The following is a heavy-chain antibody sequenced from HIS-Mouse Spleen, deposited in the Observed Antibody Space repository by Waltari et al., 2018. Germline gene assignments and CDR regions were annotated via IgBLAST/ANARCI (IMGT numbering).Heavy chain of an antibody. V-gene: IGHV4-38-2*02. J-gene: IGHJ4*02. CDR3: ARGGLGTFDY. CDR1: GYSISSGYY. D-gene: IGHD7-27*01. CDR2: IYHSGST. Sequence: QVQLQESGPGLVKPSETLSLTCTVSGYSISSGYYWGWVRQPPGKGLEWIGSIYHSGSTYYNPSLKSRVTISVDTSKNQLSLKLSSVTAADTAVYYCARGGLGTFDYWGQGTLVTVSS.